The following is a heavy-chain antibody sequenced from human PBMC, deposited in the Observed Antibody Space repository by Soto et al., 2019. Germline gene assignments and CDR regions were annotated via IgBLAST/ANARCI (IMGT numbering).Heavy chain of an antibody. CDR3: ARHVPGGYYYYMDV. CDR1: GGSMSSSSYY. V-gene: IGHV4-39*01. CDR2: IYYSGST. Sequence: PSETLSLTCTVSGGSMSSSSYYWGWIRQPPGKGLEWIGSIYYSGSTYYNPSLKSRVTISVDTSKNQFSLKLSSVTAADTAVYNCARHVPGGYYYYMDVWGKGTTVTVSS. J-gene: IGHJ6*03.